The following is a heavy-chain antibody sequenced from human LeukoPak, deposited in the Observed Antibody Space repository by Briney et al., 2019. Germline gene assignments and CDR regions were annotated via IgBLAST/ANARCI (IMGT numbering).Heavy chain of an antibody. V-gene: IGHV1-2*02. D-gene: IGHD4-17*01. CDR2: IKPNSGGT. CDR1: GDTFTDYS. CDR3: ARGTTVTANR. Sequence: GASVKVSCKASGDTFTDYSIHWVRQAPGQGLQWMGWIKPNSGGTTYAQMFQDRVTLTRDTSINTVYMELTRLTSDDTAVYYCARGTTVTANRWGQGTLVTVS. J-gene: IGHJ5*02.